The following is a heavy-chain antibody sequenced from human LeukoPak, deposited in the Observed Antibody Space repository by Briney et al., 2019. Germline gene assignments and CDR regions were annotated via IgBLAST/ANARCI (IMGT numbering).Heavy chain of an antibody. D-gene: IGHD6-13*01. J-gene: IGHJ6*02. CDR2: IKQDGSEK. CDR1: GFTFGSPA. Sequence: PGGSLRLSCAASGFTFGSPAMSWVRQTPGKGLEWVANIKQDGSEKYYVDSVKGRFTISRDNAKNSLYLQMNSLRAEDTAVYYCARDRGTAAVSPYYYYYGMDVWGQGTTVTVSS. V-gene: IGHV3-7*01. CDR3: ARDRGTAAVSPYYYYYGMDV.